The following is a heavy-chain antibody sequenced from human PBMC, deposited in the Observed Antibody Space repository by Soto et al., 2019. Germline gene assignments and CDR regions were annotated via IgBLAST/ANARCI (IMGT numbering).Heavy chain of an antibody. Sequence: ASVKVSCKVSGYTPNELSMHWVRQAPGKGLEWMGGFDPEDGETIYAQKFQGRVTMTEDTSTDTAYMELSSLRSEDTAVYYCATVLYVGGGSCLSFDYWGQGTLVTVSS. J-gene: IGHJ4*02. CDR1: GYTPNELS. CDR2: FDPEDGET. D-gene: IGHD2-15*01. CDR3: ATVLYVGGGSCLSFDY. V-gene: IGHV1-24*01.